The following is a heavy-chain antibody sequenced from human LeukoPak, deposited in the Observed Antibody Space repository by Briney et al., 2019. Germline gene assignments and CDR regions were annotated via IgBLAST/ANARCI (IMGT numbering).Heavy chain of an antibody. CDR1: GGSIIGYY. J-gene: IGHJ2*01. V-gene: IGHV4-59*01. D-gene: IGHD4-23*01. CDR2: IYYSGST. CDR3: ARSVVTLYWYFDL. Sequence: SETLSLTCTVSGGSIIGYYYNWIRQPPGKGLEWIGYIYYSGSTNYNPSLKSRVTISLDTSKNQFSLKLSSVTTADTAVYYCARSVVTLYWYFDLWGRGTLVTVSS.